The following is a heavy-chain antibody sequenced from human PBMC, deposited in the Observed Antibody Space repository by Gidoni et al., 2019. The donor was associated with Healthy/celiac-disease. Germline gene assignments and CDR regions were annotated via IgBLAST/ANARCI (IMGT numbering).Heavy chain of an antibody. Sequence: QVQLVQSVAEVKKPGASVKVSCKASGYTFTSYAMHWVRQAPGQRLEWMGWINAGNGNTKYSQKFQGRVTITRDTSASTAYMELSSLRSEDTAVYYCARDQGYCSGGSCPKIRIYGMDVWGQGTTVTVSS. CDR1: GYTFTSYA. CDR3: ARDQGYCSGGSCPKIRIYGMDV. D-gene: IGHD2-15*01. V-gene: IGHV1-3*01. CDR2: INAGNGNT. J-gene: IGHJ6*02.